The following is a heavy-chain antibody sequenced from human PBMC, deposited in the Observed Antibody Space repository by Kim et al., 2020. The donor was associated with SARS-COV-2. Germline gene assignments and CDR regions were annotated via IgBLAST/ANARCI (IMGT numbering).Heavy chain of an antibody. Sequence: ASVKVSCKASGYTFTSYYMHWVRQAPGQGLEWMGIINPSGGSTSYAQKFQGRVTMTRDTSTSTVYMELSSLRSEDTAVYYCARAPPPDYGDYVFDYLGQGTLVTVSS. J-gene: IGHJ4*02. CDR2: INPSGGST. V-gene: IGHV1-46*01. CDR3: ARAPPPDYGDYVFDY. CDR1: GYTFTSYY. D-gene: IGHD4-17*01.